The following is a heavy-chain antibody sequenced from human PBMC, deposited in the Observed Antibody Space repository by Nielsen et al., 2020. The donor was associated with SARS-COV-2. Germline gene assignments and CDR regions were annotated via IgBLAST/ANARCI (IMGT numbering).Heavy chain of an antibody. CDR3: AKDLRRYRYGYDPLDY. V-gene: IGHV3-30*18. J-gene: IGHJ4*02. CDR2: ISYDGSNK. Sequence: GESLKISCATSGFTFRSYGMHWVRQAPGKGLEWVAVISYDGSNKYYADSVKGRFTISRDNSKNTLYLQMNSLRAEDTAVYYCAKDLRRYRYGYDPLDYWGQGTLVTVSS. CDR1: GFTFRSYG. D-gene: IGHD5-18*01.